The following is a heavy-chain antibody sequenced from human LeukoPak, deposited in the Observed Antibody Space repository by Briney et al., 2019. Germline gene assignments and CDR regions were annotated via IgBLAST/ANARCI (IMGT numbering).Heavy chain of an antibody. D-gene: IGHD3/OR15-3a*01. J-gene: IGHJ4*02. V-gene: IGHV3-48*03. Sequence: GGSLRLSCSASGFSLRKYEMNWVRQAPGKGLDWISYMSSESTAIYYSDSVDGRFTMSRDNAKDSVHLQMTSLRADDTALYFCAREPAGLFFDANGYLDLWGQGALVTVSS. CDR1: GFSLRKYE. CDR3: AREPAGLFFDANGYLDL. CDR2: MSSESTAI.